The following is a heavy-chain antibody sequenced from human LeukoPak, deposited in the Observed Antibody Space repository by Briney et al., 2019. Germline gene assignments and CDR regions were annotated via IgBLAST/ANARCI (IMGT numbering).Heavy chain of an antibody. Sequence: GASVKVSCKASGYTFTDYYIHWVRQAAGQGHEWMGWINPSSGGTNYAQKFQGRVTMTRDTSISTAYMDLSRLRYDDTAVYYCARIQDIGYGLDYWGQGTLVTVSS. V-gene: IGHV1-2*02. CDR3: ARIQDIGYGLDY. J-gene: IGHJ4*02. CDR1: GYTFTDYY. D-gene: IGHD2-15*01. CDR2: INPSSGGT.